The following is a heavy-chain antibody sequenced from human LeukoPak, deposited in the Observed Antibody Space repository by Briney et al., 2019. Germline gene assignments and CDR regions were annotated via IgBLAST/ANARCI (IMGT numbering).Heavy chain of an antibody. CDR2: ISGSGGST. D-gene: IGHD3-22*01. Sequence: PGGSLRLSCAASGFPFSSYWMSWVRQAPGKGLEWVSAISGSGGSTYYADSVKGRFTISRDNSKNTLYLQMNSLRAEDTAVYYCAKAYYYDSSGLNDAFDIWGQGTMVTVSS. V-gene: IGHV3-23*01. J-gene: IGHJ3*02. CDR3: AKAYYYDSSGLNDAFDI. CDR1: GFPFSSYW.